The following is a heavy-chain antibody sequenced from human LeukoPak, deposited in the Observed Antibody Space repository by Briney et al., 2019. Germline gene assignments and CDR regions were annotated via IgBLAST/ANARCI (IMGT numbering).Heavy chain of an antibody. J-gene: IGHJ4*02. CDR1: AFTFSRYA. CDR3: AKDNGKWDFLALFDH. CDR2: ISYDGIKT. Sequence: GGSLRLSCAASAFTFSRYAMHWVRKAPGKGLEWLAIISYDGIKTYYADSVKGRFTISRDNSKNILYLQMNSPRTEDTGLYYCAKDNGKWDFLALFDHWGQGAHVIVS. V-gene: IGHV3-30*18. D-gene: IGHD1-14*01.